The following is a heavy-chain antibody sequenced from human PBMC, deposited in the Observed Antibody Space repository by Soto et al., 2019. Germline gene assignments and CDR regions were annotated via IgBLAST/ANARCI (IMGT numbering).Heavy chain of an antibody. D-gene: IGHD6-13*01. CDR3: AKVSSSWYAGFFDL. J-gene: IGHJ4*02. V-gene: IGHV3-23*01. Sequence: PGGFKRLSCTAAGFTIGSHAMTWVRQAPGKGLEWVSGLSDSGGSIYYADSVKGRFTISRDNSMNTLYLQMKTLRAEDTAVYYCAKVSSSWYAGFFDLWGQGTLVTVSS. CDR1: GFTIGSHA. CDR2: LSDSGGSI.